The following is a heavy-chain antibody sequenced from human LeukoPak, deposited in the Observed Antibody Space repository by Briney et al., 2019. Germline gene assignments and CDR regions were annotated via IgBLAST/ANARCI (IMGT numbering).Heavy chain of an antibody. CDR1: GYTFTGYY. Sequence: ASVKVSCKASGYTFTGYYMHWVRQAPGQGLEWMGIIDPSGGSTSYAQKFQGRVTMTRDTSTSTVYMELSSLRSDDTAVYFCARATWGQGADYWGQGTLVTVSS. J-gene: IGHJ4*02. D-gene: IGHD7-27*01. CDR2: IDPSGGST. CDR3: ARATWGQGADY. V-gene: IGHV1-46*01.